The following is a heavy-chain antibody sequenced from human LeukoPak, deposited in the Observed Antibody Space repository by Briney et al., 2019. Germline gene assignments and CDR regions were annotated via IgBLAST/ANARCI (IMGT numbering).Heavy chain of an antibody. CDR1: GFAFNDFA. CDR3: AKSSIMFAAGRLGSIDF. J-gene: IGHJ4*02. Sequence: GGSLRLSCAASGFAFNDFAMYWVRQAPGKGLDWVAVIWRDGSHRYYAHSMKGRFTISRDNSKNTLYLQMSSLRAEDTAVYYCAKSSIMFAAGRLGSIDFWGQGTLVTVSS. V-gene: IGHV3-33*06. D-gene: IGHD1-26*01. CDR2: IWRDGSHR.